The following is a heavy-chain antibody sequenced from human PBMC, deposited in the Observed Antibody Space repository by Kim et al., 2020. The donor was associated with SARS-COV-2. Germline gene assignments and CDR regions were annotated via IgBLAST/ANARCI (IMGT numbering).Heavy chain of an antibody. Sequence: GGSLRLSCAASGFTFSDHYMSWIRQAPGKGLEWVSNISGSGSMIEYADSVKGRFTISRDNAKKSLYLQMNSLRAEDAAVYYCARGPLARIFGLPINNYY. CDR1: GFTFSDHY. CDR2: ISGSGSMI. V-gene: IGHV3-11*01. D-gene: IGHD3-3*01. CDR3: ARGPLARIFGLPINNYY. J-gene: IGHJ6*03.